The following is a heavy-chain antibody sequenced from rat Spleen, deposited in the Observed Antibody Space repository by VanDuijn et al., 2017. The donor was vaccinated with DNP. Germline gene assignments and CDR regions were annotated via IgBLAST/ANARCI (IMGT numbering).Heavy chain of an antibody. Sequence: EVQLMESGGGLVQPGRSMKLSCAASGFTFSNYDMAWVRQAPKKGLEWVATISYDGSSTYYRDSVKGRFTISRDNAKSTLYLQMDSLRSEDTATYYCRTEEMVPGYKGDYFAYWGQGVMVTVSS. V-gene: IGHV5-7*01. CDR1: GFTFSNYD. CDR3: RTEEMVPGYKGDYFAY. D-gene: IGHD1-4*01. J-gene: IGHJ2*01. CDR2: ISYDGSST.